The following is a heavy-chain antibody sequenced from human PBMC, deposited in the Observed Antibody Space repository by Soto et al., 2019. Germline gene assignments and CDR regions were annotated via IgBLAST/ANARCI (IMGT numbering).Heavy chain of an antibody. V-gene: IGHV3-74*01. J-gene: IGHJ1*01. CDR3: ARGPRPSSAGTGAY. D-gene: IGHD1-1*01. CDR1: GFDSSYYW. CDR2: IDPDGTTT. Sequence: GGSLRLSCALSGFDSSYYWIQWFRQSPGKGLVWVSRIDPDGTTTNYADSVKGRFSVSRDNAKKTIYLQMNSLTADDTALYYCARGPRPSSAGTGAYWGQGTLVTVSS.